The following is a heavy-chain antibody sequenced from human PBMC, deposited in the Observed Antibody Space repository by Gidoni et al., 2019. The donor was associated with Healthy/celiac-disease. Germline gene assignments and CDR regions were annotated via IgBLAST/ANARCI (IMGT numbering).Heavy chain of an antibody. CDR3: ASPPPGRYSSGWYFDY. CDR1: GFTFSSNG. CDR2: ISYDGSNK. V-gene: IGHV3-30*03. J-gene: IGHJ4*02. Sequence: QVQLVESGGGVVQPGRSLRLSCADSGFTFSSNGMHWVRQAPGKGLEWVAVISYDGSNKYYADSVKGRFTISRDKSKNTLYLQMNSLRAEDTAVYYCASPPPGRYSSGWYFDYWGQGTLVTVSS. D-gene: IGHD6-19*01.